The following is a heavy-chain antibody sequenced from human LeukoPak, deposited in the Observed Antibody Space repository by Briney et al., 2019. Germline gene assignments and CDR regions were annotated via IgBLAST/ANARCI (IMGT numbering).Heavy chain of an antibody. CDR2: IYYSGST. CDR1: GGSISSYY. D-gene: IGHD6-19*01. J-gene: IGHJ3*02. Sequence: SETLSLTCTVSGGSISSYYWSWIRQPPGKGLEWIGYIYYSGSTNYNPSLKSRVTISVDTSKNQFSLKLSSVTAADTAVYYCARTPGLGWYALDAFDIWGQGTMVTVSS. CDR3: ARTPGLGWYALDAFDI. V-gene: IGHV4-59*01.